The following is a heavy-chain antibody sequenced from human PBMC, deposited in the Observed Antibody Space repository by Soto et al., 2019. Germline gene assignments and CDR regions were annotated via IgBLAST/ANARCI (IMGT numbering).Heavy chain of an antibody. CDR3: TRTSAAGKNYYGMDV. CDR1: GYTFTTYG. Sequence: ASVKVSCKASGYTFTTYGIIWVRQAPGQGLEWMGWISAYNGNTNYAQKLQGRVTMTTDTSTSTAYMELRSLRSDDTAMYYCTRTSAAGKNYYGMDVWGQGTTVTVSS. J-gene: IGHJ6*02. D-gene: IGHD6-13*01. V-gene: IGHV1-18*01. CDR2: ISAYNGNT.